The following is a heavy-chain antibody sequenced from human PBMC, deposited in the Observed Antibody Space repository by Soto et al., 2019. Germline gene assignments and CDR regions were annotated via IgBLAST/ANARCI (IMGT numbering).Heavy chain of an antibody. J-gene: IGHJ4*02. CDR3: ARDVNDRSGSRGFDY. CDR1: GDSVSSNNYY. CDR2: IHYSGDS. V-gene: IGHV4-31*03. D-gene: IGHD1-1*01. Sequence: PSETLSLTCTVIGDSVSSNNYYWSWIRQRPGKGLEWIGYIHYSGDSYDNPSLTSRITMSMDVSKNQFSLNLRSVTAADTAIYYSARDVNDRSGSRGFDYWGQGTLVTVSS.